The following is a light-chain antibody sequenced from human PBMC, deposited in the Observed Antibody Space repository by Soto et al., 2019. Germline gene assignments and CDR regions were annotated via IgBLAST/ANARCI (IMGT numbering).Light chain of an antibody. CDR3: SSYTYSNTLV. CDR2: EVS. Sequence: QSALTQPASASGSPGQSITISCTGTSSDVGGYDYVSWYQQHPGKAPKLMIYEVSNRPSGLSNRFSGSKSGNTASLTISGLQTEDEADYYCSSYTYSNTLVFGGGTKLTVL. J-gene: IGLJ3*02. CDR1: SSDVGGYDY. V-gene: IGLV2-14*01.